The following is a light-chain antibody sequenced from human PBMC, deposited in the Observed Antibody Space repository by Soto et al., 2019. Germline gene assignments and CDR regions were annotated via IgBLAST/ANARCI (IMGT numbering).Light chain of an antibody. CDR1: QSLSRW. Sequence: DIQMTQSPSTLSASVGDRVTITCRASQSLSRWLAWYQQKPGKAPKLLIYDASSLESGVPSRFSGSAPGTEFTLSITPLQPDDFTTYYCQQYDSYPWTFGQGTKVDIK. CDR3: QQYDSYPWT. CDR2: DAS. J-gene: IGKJ1*01. V-gene: IGKV1-5*01.